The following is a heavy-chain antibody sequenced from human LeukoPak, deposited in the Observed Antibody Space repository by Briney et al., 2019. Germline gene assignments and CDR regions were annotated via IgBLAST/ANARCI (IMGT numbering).Heavy chain of an antibody. CDR2: VYHSGST. CDR1: GASIINNNYY. J-gene: IGHJ5*02. Sequence: SETLSLTCFVSGASIINNNYYWAWIRQPPGKGLEWIGSVYHSGSTSYSPSLKSRVTMSVDTSKNHFTLKLNSVPAADTAVYSCAGHKYYNFWGSFNWFDPWGQGILVTVSS. CDR3: AGHKYYNFWGSFNWFDP. D-gene: IGHD3-3*01. V-gene: IGHV4-39*01.